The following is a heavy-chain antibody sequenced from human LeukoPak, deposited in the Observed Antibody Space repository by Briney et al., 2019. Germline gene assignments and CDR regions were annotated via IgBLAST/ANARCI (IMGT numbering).Heavy chain of an antibody. J-gene: IGHJ3*02. V-gene: IGHV3-30-3*01. D-gene: IGHD3-10*01. Sequence: GGSLRLSCAASGFTFSSYVLHWVRQAPGKGLEWVAVISYDGSKKYYADSVKGRFTISRDNSKNTLYLQMNSLRADDTAVYYCAKDRGLSLWFGVSNAFDMWGKGTMVTVSS. CDR3: AKDRGLSLWFGVSNAFDM. CDR1: GFTFSSYV. CDR2: ISYDGSKK.